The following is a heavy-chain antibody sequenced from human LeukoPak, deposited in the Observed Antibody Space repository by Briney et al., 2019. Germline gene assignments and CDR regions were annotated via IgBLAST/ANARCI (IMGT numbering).Heavy chain of an antibody. Sequence: GGGLVKPGGSLRLSCAASGFTFSDYYMGWIRQAPGKGLEWVSYISSSGSTIYYADSVKGRFTISRDNAENSLYLQMNSLRAEDTAVYYCASATTIIAAAGVSDAFDIWGQGTMVTVSS. CDR3: ASATTIIAAAGVSDAFDI. CDR2: ISSSGSTI. D-gene: IGHD6-13*01. J-gene: IGHJ3*02. V-gene: IGHV3-11*04. CDR1: GFTFSDYY.